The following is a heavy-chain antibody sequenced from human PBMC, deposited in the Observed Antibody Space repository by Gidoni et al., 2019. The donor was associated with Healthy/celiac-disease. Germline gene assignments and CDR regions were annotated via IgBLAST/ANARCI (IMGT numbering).Heavy chain of an antibody. CDR1: GGSISSSNW. D-gene: IGHD2-15*01. V-gene: IGHV4-4*02. CDR2: IYHSGST. J-gene: IGHJ4*02. Sequence: QVQLQESGPGLVKPSGTLSLTCAVSGGSISSSNWSSWVRQPPGKGLEWIGEIYHSGSTNYNPSLKSRVTISVDKSKIQFSLKLSSVTAADTAVYYCARDREGRYCSGGSCYWFYYFDYWGQGTLVTVSS. CDR3: ARDREGRYCSGGSCYWFYYFDY.